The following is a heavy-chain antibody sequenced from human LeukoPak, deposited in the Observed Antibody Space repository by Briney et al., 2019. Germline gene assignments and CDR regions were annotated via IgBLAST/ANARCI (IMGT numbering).Heavy chain of an antibody. J-gene: IGHJ4*02. V-gene: IGHV4-31*03. CDR1: GGSISSGGYY. Sequence: SETLSLTCTVSGGSISSGGYYWSWIRQHPGKGLEWIGYIYYSGSTNYNPSLKSRVTISVDTSKNQFSLKLSSVTAADTAVYYCARGYSGYDLLNRPPVLWGQGTLVTVSS. CDR2: IYYSGST. D-gene: IGHD5-12*01. CDR3: ARGYSGYDLLNRPPVL.